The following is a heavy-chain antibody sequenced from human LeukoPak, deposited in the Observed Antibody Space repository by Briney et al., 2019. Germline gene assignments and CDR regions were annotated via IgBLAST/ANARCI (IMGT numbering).Heavy chain of an antibody. D-gene: IGHD2-2*01. CDR1: GFTFDDYG. Sequence: GGSLILSCAASGFTFDDYGMSWVRQAPGKGLEWVSGINWNGGSTGYADSVKGRFTISRDNAKNSLYLQMNSLRAEDTALYHCARVVVVTYGMDVWGQGTTVTVSS. CDR2: INWNGGST. J-gene: IGHJ6*02. CDR3: ARVVVVTYGMDV. V-gene: IGHV3-20*01.